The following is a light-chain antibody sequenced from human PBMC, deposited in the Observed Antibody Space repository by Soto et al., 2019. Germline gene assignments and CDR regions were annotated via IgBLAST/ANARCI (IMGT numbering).Light chain of an antibody. CDR3: QQYNNWPPIT. CDR2: GAS. CDR1: PSVSSN. V-gene: IGKV3-15*01. J-gene: IGKJ2*01. Sequence: EIVMTQSPATLSVSPGERATLYCRASPSVSSNLAWYQQKPGQAPRLLIYGASTRATGIPARFSGSGSGTEFTLTISSLQSEEFAVYYCQQYNNWPPITFGQGTKLEIK.